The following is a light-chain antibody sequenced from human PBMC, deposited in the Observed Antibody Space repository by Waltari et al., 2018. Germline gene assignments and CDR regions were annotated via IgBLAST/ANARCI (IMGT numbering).Light chain of an antibody. CDR2: QND. CDR3: QAWDSGSVI. CDR1: NLGDKD. V-gene: IGLV3-1*01. Sequence: SYDLTQSPSVSVSPGQTASITCSGDNLGDKDASWYQQKPGKSPILVIYQNDKRPSGIPERFSGSSSGNIATLTISGTQAMDEAGYYCQAWDSGSVIFGGGTKLTVL. J-gene: IGLJ2*01.